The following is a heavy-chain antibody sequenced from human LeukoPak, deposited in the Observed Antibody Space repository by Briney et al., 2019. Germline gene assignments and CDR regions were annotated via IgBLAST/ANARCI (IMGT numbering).Heavy chain of an antibody. CDR3: ARGLYREDSYGNQVSYYYGMDL. CDR2: MNPNRGNT. J-gene: IGHJ6*02. CDR1: GYTFTSYD. V-gene: IGHV1-8*01. Sequence: ASVNVSCKASGYTFTSYDINWVRQATGQGLEWMGWMNPNRGNTGYAQKFQGRVTMTRNTSISTAYMELSSMRSADTAVYYCARGLYREDSYGNQVSYYYGMDLWGHGATVTVSS. D-gene: IGHD5-18*01.